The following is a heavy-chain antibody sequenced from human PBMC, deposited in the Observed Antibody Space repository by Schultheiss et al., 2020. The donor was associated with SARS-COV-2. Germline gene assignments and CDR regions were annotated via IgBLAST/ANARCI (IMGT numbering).Heavy chain of an antibody. D-gene: IGHD3-3*01. CDR1: GFTFSSYA. V-gene: IGHV3-21*01. J-gene: IGHJ3*02. CDR2: ISSSSSYI. CDR3: AKLPYVLRFLEWLGDAFDI. Sequence: GGSLRLSCAASGFTFSSYAMSWVRQAPGKGLEWVSSISSSSSYIYYADSVKGRFTISRDNAKSTLYLQMNSLRAEDTAVYYCAKLPYVLRFLEWLGDAFDIWGQGTMVTVSS.